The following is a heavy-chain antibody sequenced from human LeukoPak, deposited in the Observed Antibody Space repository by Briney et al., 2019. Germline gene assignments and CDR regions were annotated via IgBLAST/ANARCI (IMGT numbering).Heavy chain of an antibody. CDR1: GFTLRSYW. V-gene: IGHV3-74*01. CDR2: INSVGTST. J-gene: IGHJ4*02. Sequence: GRSLRLSCEVSGFTLRSYWMHWVGQAPGKGLVWDSRINSVGTSTSYADSVKGRFTISRDNAKNTLYLQMNSLRAEDTAIYYCARDLQTSSVDFDYWGQGTLVTVSS. CDR3: ARDLQTSSVDFDY. D-gene: IGHD6-6*01.